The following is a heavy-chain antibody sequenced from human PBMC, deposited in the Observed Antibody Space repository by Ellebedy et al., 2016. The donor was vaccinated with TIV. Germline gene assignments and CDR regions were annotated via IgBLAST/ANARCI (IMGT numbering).Heavy chain of an antibody. Sequence: SETLSLTCTVSGDSISSYYWSWIRQPPGKGLEWIGYYYYSGSTNYNPSLKSRVTMSVDRSKNQFSLKLSSVTAADTAVYYCARALVSSSGNNWFDPWGQGTLVTVSS. CDR3: ARALVSSSGNNWFDP. V-gene: IGHV4-59*01. D-gene: IGHD6-13*01. J-gene: IGHJ5*02. CDR2: YYYSGST. CDR1: GDSISSYY.